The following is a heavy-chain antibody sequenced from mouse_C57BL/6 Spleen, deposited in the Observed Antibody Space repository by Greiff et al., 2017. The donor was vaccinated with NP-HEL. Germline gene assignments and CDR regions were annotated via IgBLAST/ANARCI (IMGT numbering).Heavy chain of an antibody. CDR1: GYTFTSYW. V-gene: IGHV1-55*01. Sequence: QVQLQQPGAELVKPGASVKMSCKASGYTFTSYWITWVKQRPGQGLEWIGDIYPGSGSTNYNEKFKSKATLTVDTSSSTAYMQLSSLTSEDSAVYYCAREGDDYDDGGGFAYWGQGTPVTVSA. J-gene: IGHJ3*01. D-gene: IGHD2-4*01. CDR2: IYPGSGST. CDR3: AREGDDYDDGGGFAY.